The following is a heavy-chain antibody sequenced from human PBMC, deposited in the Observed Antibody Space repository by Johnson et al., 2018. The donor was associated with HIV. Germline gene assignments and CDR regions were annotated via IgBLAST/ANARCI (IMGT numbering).Heavy chain of an antibody. CDR3: ARGLIAAASDAFDI. CDR2: IGPTGDT. V-gene: IGHV3-13*01. Sequence: VQLVESGGGLVQPGGSLRLSCAASGFTFRNHDMHWVRQATGKGLEWVSAIGPTGDTYYPGSVKGRFTISRENAKNSLYLQMNSLRAGDTAVYYCARGLIAAASDAFDIWGQGTMVTVSS. CDR1: GFTFRNHD. J-gene: IGHJ3*02. D-gene: IGHD6-13*01.